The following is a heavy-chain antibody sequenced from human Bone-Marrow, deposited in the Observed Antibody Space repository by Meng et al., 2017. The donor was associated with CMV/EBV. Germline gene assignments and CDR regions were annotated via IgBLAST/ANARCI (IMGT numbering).Heavy chain of an antibody. V-gene: IGHV3-48*03. CDR2: ISSSGSTI. CDR3: ARAQSSSWSHNWFDP. CDR1: GFTFDDYA. D-gene: IGHD6-13*01. Sequence: GESLKISCAASGFTFDDYAMHWVRQAPGKGLEWVSYISSSGSTIYYADSVKGRFTISRDNAKNSLYLQMNSLRAEDTAVYYCARAQSSSWSHNWFDPWGQGTLVTVSS. J-gene: IGHJ5*02.